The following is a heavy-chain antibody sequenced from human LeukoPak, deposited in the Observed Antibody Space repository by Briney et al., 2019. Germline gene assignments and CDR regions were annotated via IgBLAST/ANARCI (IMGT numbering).Heavy chain of an antibody. D-gene: IGHD6-19*01. CDR1: GGSISSGGYY. CDR2: IYHSGST. Sequence: PSQTLSLTCTVSGGSISSGGYYWSWIRQPPGKGLEWIGYIYHSGSTYYNPSLKSRVTISVDTCKNQFSLKLSSVTAADTAVYYCARQGQWLDPFDYWGQGTLVTVSS. CDR3: ARQGQWLDPFDY. J-gene: IGHJ4*02. V-gene: IGHV4-30-2*03.